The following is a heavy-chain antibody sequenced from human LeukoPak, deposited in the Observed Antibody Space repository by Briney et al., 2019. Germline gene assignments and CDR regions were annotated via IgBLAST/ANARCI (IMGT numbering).Heavy chain of an antibody. CDR3: AKTKEWNTNSWSYFDY. Sequence: GESLRLSCAASGFTFSSCGMHWVRNPPAPGLELVAFIRYDGSYKYYADSVKGRFTISRDDSKNTLYLQMNSLRAEDTAVYYCAKTKEWNTNSWSYFDYWGQGTLVTVSS. V-gene: IGHV3-30*02. D-gene: IGHD6-13*01. CDR1: GFTFSSCG. J-gene: IGHJ4*02. CDR2: IRYDGSYK.